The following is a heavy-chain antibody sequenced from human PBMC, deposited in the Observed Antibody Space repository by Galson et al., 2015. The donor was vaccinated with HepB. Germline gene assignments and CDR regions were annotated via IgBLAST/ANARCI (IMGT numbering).Heavy chain of an antibody. D-gene: IGHD6-13*01. J-gene: IGHJ4*02. Sequence: SLRLSCATSGFSFINYWMHWVRQAPGKGLVWVARINSDGSSIAYADSVEGRFTISRDNAKNTLFLDMNSLRGEDTAVYYCARESSSTWYYVDHWGQGTLVPVSS. CDR3: ARESSSTWYYVDH. CDR2: INSDGSSI. V-gene: IGHV3-74*01. CDR1: GFSFINYW.